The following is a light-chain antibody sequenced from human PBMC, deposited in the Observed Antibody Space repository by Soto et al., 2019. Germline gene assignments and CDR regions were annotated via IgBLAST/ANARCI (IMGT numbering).Light chain of an antibody. CDR3: AAWDDSLDGPV. V-gene: IGLV1-44*01. J-gene: IGLJ3*02. CDR1: SSNIESNT. CDR2: GNN. Sequence: QSVLTQPPSASGTPGQRVTISCSGSSSNIESNTVNWYQQLPGTAPKLLIYGNNHRPSGVPDRFSGSKSGTSASLAISGLQSEDEADYYCAAWDDSLDGPVFGGGTKVTVL.